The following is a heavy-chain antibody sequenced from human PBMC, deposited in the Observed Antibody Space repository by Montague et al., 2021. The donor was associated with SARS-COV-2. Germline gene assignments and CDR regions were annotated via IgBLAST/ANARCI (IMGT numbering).Heavy chain of an antibody. CDR2: ISYDGSNK. CDR1: GFTFSIFG. Sequence: SLRLSCAASGFTFSIFGMHWVRQAPGKGLEWVAVISYDGSNKYYADSVKGRFTTSRDNSKSTLYLQMNSLRAEDTAVYYCAKGHSGSYLSYFDYWGQGTLVTVSS. V-gene: IGHV3-30*18. J-gene: IGHJ4*02. D-gene: IGHD1-26*01. CDR3: AKGHSGSYLSYFDY.